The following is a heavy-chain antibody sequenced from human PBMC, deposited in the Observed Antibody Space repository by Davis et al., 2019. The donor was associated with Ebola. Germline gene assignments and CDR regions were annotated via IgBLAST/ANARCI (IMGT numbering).Heavy chain of an antibody. J-gene: IGHJ4*02. Sequence: PSETLSLTCTVSGGSMSSYFWTWIRQPPGKGLEYIGYIDYSGNTEYNPSLKSRITISVDTSQNQFSLRLTSVTPADTAVYYCARGRSTHRCWGQGALVTVSS. CDR2: IDYSGNT. D-gene: IGHD4-11*01. CDR3: ARGRSTHRC. CDR1: GGSMSSYF. V-gene: IGHV4-59*01.